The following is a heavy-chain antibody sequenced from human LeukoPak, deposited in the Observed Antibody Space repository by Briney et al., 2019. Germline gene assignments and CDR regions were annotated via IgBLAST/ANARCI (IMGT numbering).Heavy chain of an antibody. D-gene: IGHD2-15*01. V-gene: IGHV4-39*01. CDR1: GGSISSSSYY. J-gene: IGHJ4*02. CDR3: ARQGSAYYFDF. Sequence: PSETLSLTCTVPGGSISSSSYYWGWIRQPPGKELQWIASVYYSGRTNYSPSLKSRATISVDTSEKQFSLQLNSVTAADTAVYYCARQGSAYYFDFWGQGLLVTVSS. CDR2: VYYSGRT.